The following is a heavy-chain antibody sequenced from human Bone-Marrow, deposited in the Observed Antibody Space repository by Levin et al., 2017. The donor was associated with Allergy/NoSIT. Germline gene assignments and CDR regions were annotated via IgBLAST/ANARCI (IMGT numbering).Heavy chain of an antibody. CDR2: IKEDGSEN. D-gene: IGHD5-24*01. CDR3: ARDQFRRATIGARWFDP. Sequence: GESLKISCAASGFTFSNSWMSWVRQAPGKGLEWVANIKEDGSENYYVDSVKGRFTISRDNAKNSLYVQMNSLRAEDTAVYYCARDQFRRATIGARWFDPWGQGTLVTVSS. CDR1: GFTFSNSW. J-gene: IGHJ5*02. V-gene: IGHV3-7*01.